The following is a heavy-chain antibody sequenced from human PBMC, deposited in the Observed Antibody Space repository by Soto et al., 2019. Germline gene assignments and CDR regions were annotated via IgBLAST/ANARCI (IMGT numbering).Heavy chain of an antibody. V-gene: IGHV1-3*01. J-gene: IGHJ4*02. D-gene: IGHD6-19*01. CDR2: INAGNGNT. CDR3: ARVSGWYYFDY. CDR1: GYTFTSYA. Sequence: QVQLVQSGAEVKKPGASVKVSCKASGYTFTSYAMHWVRQAPGQRLEWMGWINAGNGNTKYSQKFQGRVTITRDTSASTAYMQLSSLRSEDTAVYYCARVSGWYYFDYWGQGTLVTVSS.